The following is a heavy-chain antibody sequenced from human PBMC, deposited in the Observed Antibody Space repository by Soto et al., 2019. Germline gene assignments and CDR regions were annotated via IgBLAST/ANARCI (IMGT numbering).Heavy chain of an antibody. CDR1: GGTFSSYA. D-gene: IGHD2-15*01. V-gene: IGHV1-69*01. CDR2: IIPIFGTA. J-gene: IGHJ1*01. CDR3: AREGGLCSGGSRYSGSTLNFQH. Sequence: QVQLVQSGAEVKKPGSSVKVSCKASGGTFSSYAISWVRQAPGQGLEWMGGIIPIFGTANYAQKFQGRVTITADESTSTAYMELSSLRSEDTAVYYCAREGGLCSGGSRYSGSTLNFQHWGQGTLVTVSS.